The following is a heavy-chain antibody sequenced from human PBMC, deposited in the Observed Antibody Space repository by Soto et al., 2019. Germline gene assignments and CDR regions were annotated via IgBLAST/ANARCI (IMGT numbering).Heavy chain of an antibody. J-gene: IGHJ6*02. CDR1: GFTFSNYG. CDR2: IWYDGSNK. CDR3: ASEYCSGGTCYYYGMDV. V-gene: IGHV3-33*01. Sequence: QVQLVESGGGVVQPGRSLRLSCAASGFTFSNYGMHWVRQAPDKGLEWVALIWYDGSNKYYADSMKGRFTISRDNSKNTLYLQMNSLRAEDTAVYYCASEYCSGGTCYYYGMDVWGQGTTVTVSS. D-gene: IGHD2-15*01.